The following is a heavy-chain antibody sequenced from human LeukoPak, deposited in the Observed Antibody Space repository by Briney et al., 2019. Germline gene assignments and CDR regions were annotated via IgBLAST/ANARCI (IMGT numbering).Heavy chain of an antibody. J-gene: IGHJ4*02. CDR2: ISGSGGST. D-gene: IGHD3-22*01. CDR1: GFTFSSYA. CDR3: ARGHTRYYYDSSGYPDY. V-gene: IGHV3-23*01. Sequence: PGGSLRLSCAASGFTFSSYAMSWVRQAPGKGLEWVSAISGSGGSTYYADSVKGRFTISRDNSKNTLYLQVNSLRAEDTAVYYCARGHTRYYYDSSGYPDYWGQGTLVTVSS.